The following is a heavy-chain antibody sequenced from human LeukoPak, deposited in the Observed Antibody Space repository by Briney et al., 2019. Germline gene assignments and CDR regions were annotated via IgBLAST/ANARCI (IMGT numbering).Heavy chain of an antibody. CDR1: GYSFTSYW. CDR3: ARQLTYSSSSKWFDP. Sequence: GESLKISCKVSGYSFTSYWIGWVRQMPGKGLEWMGIIYPGDSDTRYSPSFQGQVTISADKSISTAYLQWSSLKASDTAMYYCARQLTYSSSSKWFDPWGQGTLVTVSS. CDR2: IYPGDSDT. J-gene: IGHJ5*02. V-gene: IGHV5-51*01. D-gene: IGHD6-6*01.